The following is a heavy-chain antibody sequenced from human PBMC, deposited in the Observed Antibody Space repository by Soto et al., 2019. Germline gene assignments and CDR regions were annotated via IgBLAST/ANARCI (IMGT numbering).Heavy chain of an antibody. CDR2: IYSDGST. D-gene: IGHD6-19*01. CDR1: GFTVSSNY. CDR3: ARFSGWYYFDY. J-gene: IGHJ4*02. V-gene: IGHV3-53*01. Sequence: EVQLVESGGGLIQPGGSLRLSCAASGFTVSSNYMSWVRQAPGKGLEWVSVIYSDGSTYYADSVKGRFTISRDNSKTTLYLQMNSLRAEDTAVYYCARFSGWYYFDYWGQGTLVTVSS.